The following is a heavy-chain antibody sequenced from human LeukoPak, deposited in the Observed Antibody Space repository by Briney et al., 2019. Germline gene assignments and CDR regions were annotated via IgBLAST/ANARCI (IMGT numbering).Heavy chain of an antibody. CDR1: GGFISSYY. V-gene: IGHV4-59*01. J-gene: IGHJ4*02. Sequence: SSETLSLTCTVSGGFISSYYWSWIRQPPGKGLEWIGLIYYTGSTNYNPSLKSRVTISLDTSKNQFSLKLSSVTAADTAVYYCARYGSGSYRQFDYWGQGTLVTVSS. CDR2: IYYTGST. CDR3: ARYGSGSYRQFDY. D-gene: IGHD3-10*01.